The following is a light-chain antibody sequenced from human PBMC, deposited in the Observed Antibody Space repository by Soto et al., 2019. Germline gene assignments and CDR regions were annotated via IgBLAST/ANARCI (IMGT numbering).Light chain of an antibody. CDR3: HQRQSWPRT. Sequence: EIVLPQSPATLSSFPGDSLTLSRRASQYIHTRLAWYQHRPGQAHRLLIYQTSIRAAGIPARFSASGSGTDFTLTISDVQPEEFALYYCHQRQSWPRTFGHGTKVDIK. J-gene: IGKJ1*01. CDR1: QYIHTR. V-gene: IGKV3-11*01. CDR2: QTS.